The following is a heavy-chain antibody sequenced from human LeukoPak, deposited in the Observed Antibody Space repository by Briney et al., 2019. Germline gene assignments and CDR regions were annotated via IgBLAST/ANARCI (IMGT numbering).Heavy chain of an antibody. CDR2: IYPGDSDT. J-gene: IGHJ3*02. Sequence: GESLKISCKGSGYSFTSYWIGWVRQRPGKGVEWMGIIYPGDSDTRYSPSFQGQVTISPDKSNSTALLPGGRPKAWGPGMYYCASLPAGTTADGAFDIWGQGTKVTVSS. D-gene: IGHD1-1*01. V-gene: IGHV5-51*06. CDR1: GYSFTSYW. CDR3: ASLPAGTTADGAFDI.